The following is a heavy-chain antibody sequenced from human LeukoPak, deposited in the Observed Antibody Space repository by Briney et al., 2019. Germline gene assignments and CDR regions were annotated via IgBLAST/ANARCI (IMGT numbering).Heavy chain of an antibody. CDR1: GFTVSSNY. CDR3: ARELWFGEGVGS. J-gene: IGHJ4*02. CDR2: IYSGGST. V-gene: IGHV3-53*01. D-gene: IGHD3-10*01. Sequence: GGSLRLSCAASGFTVSSNYMSWVRQAPGKGLEWVSVIYSGGSTYYADSVKGRFTISRDNSKNTLYLQMNSLRAEDTAVYYCARELWFGEGVGSWGQGTLVTVSS.